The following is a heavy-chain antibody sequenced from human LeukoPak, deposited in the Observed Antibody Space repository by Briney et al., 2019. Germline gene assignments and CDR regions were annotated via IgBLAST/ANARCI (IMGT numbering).Heavy chain of an antibody. Sequence: ASVKVSCKASGGTFSSYAISWVRQAPGQGLEWMGGIIPIFGTANYAQKLQGRVTMTTDTSTSTAYMELRSLRSDDTAVYYCARGRYYYDLNWWEFDYWGQGTLVTVSS. CDR3: ARGRYYYDLNWWEFDY. CDR2: IIPIFGTA. CDR1: GGTFSSYA. V-gene: IGHV1-69*05. J-gene: IGHJ4*02. D-gene: IGHD3-22*01.